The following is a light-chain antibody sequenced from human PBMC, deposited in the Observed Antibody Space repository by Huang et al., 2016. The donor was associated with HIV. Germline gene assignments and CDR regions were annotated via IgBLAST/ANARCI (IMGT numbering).Light chain of an antibody. CDR3: QKYNSAPRT. CDR2: AAS. V-gene: IGKV1-27*01. J-gene: IGKJ1*01. Sequence: DIQMTQSQSSLSASVGDRVTITCRESQGISNYLAWYQQKPGKVPKLLIYAASTLQSGVPSRFGGSGSGTDFTLTISSLQPEDIATYYCQKYNSAPRTFGQGTKVEIK. CDR1: QGISNY.